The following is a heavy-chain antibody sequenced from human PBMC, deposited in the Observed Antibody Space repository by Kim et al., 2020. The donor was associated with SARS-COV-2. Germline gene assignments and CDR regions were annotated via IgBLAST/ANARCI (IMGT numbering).Heavy chain of an antibody. J-gene: IGHJ6*02. CDR3: ARDSFGYYDSSGYYMDV. CDR1: GFTFSDYY. CDR2: ISSSGSTM. V-gene: IGHV3-11*04. Sequence: GGSLRLSCAASGFTFSDYYMSWIRQAPGKGLEWVSYISSSGSTMYYADSVKGRFTISRDNAKNSLYLQMNSLRAEDMAVYYCARDSFGYYDSSGYYMDVWGQGTTVTVSS. D-gene: IGHD3-22*01.